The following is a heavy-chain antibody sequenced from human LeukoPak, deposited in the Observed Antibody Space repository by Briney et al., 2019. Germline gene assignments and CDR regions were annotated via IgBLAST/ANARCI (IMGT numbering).Heavy chain of an antibody. CDR2: INPSDSST. CDR1: GYTLTELS. J-gene: IGHJ3*02. D-gene: IGHD3-22*01. CDR3: ARGGNYYYDSSGYNDAFDI. V-gene: IGHV1-46*01. Sequence: ASVKVSCKVSGYTLTELSMHWVRQAPGQGLEWMGIINPSDSSTSYAQKFQGRVTMTRDTSTSTVYMELSSLRSEDTAVYYCARGGNYYYDSSGYNDAFDIWGQGTMVTVSS.